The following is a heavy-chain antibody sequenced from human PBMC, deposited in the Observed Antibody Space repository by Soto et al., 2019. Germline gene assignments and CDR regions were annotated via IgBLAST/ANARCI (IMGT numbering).Heavy chain of an antibody. D-gene: IGHD1-1*01. V-gene: IGHV1-69*06. CDR1: GGTFSSYA. Sequence: SVKVSCEASGGTFSSYAISWGRQAPGQGLEWMGGIIPIFGTANYAQKFQGRVTITADKSTSTAYMELSSLRSEDTAVYYYARDILEGAANDVGGYWVDGTLATVYS. J-gene: IGHJ4*01. CDR3: ARDILEGAANDVGGY. CDR2: IIPIFGTA.